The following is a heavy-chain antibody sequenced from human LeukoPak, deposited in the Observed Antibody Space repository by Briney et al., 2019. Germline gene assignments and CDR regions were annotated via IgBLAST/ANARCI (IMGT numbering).Heavy chain of an antibody. D-gene: IGHD2-8*01. Sequence: GGSLRLSCAASGFTFSDYAMHWVRQAPGKELEYVSAISSNGGSIHYANSVKGRFTISRDNSKNTLYLQMDSLRAEDTAVYYCASQYCTNGVCYLGQGYWGQGTLVTVSS. CDR3: ASQYCTNGVCYLGQGY. CDR2: ISSNGGSI. V-gene: IGHV3-64*01. CDR1: GFTFSDYA. J-gene: IGHJ4*02.